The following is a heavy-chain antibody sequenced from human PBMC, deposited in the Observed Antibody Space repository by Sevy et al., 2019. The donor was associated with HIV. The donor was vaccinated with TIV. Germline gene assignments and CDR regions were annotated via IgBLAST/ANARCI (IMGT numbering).Heavy chain of an antibody. D-gene: IGHD6-13*01. Sequence: SETLSLTCTVSGGSVSSGSYYWSWIRQPPGKGLEWIGYIYYSGSTNYNPSLSSRVTISVDTSKNQFSLRLSSVTAADPAVYYCARATWQQLATNWFDPWGQGTLVTVSS. V-gene: IGHV4-61*01. CDR1: GGSVSSGSYY. J-gene: IGHJ5*02. CDR3: ARATWQQLATNWFDP. CDR2: IYYSGST.